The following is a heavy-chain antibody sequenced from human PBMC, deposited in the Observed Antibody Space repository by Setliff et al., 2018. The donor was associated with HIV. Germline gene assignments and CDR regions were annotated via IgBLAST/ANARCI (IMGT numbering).Heavy chain of an antibody. CDR3: ASREIPAAPTELYFDY. D-gene: IGHD2-2*01. CDR1: GFTFSTYA. CDR2: ISYDGSNK. J-gene: IGHJ4*02. Sequence: GGSLRLSCAASGFTFSTYAMHWVRQAPGKGLEWGAVISYDGSNKYYADSVKGRFTISRDNSKNTLYLQMNSLRAEDTAVYYCASREIPAAPTELYFDYWGQGTLVTVSS. V-gene: IGHV3-30*04.